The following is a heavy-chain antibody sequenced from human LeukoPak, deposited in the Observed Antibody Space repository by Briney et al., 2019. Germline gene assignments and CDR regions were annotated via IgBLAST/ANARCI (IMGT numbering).Heavy chain of an antibody. Sequence: GGSLRLSCAASGFTFSSYAMGWVRQAPGKGLEWVSAISGSGGSTYYADSVKGRFTISRDNSKNTLYLQMNSLRAEDTAVYYCAKVGGFYSSSWYDYWGQGTLVTVSS. V-gene: IGHV3-23*01. CDR2: ISGSGGST. D-gene: IGHD6-13*01. CDR1: GFTFSSYA. CDR3: AKVGGFYSSSWYDY. J-gene: IGHJ4*02.